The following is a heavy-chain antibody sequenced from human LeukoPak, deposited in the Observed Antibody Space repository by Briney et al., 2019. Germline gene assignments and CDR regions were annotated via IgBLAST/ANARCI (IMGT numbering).Heavy chain of an antibody. V-gene: IGHV4-34*01. D-gene: IGHD2-15*01. J-gene: IGHJ6*03. Sequence: SETLSLTCAVYGGSLSGYYWSWIRQPPGKGLEWIGEINHSGSTNYNPSLKSRVTISVDTSKNQFSLKLSSVTAADTAVYYCARAVVAATWSYYYYYYMDVWGKGTTVTVSS. CDR2: INHSGST. CDR1: GGSLSGYY. CDR3: ARAVVAATWSYYYYYYMDV.